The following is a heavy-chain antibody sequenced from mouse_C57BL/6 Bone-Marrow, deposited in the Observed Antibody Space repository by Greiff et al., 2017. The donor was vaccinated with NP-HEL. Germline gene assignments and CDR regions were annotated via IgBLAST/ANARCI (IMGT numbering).Heavy chain of an antibody. CDR2: IHPNSGST. CDR3: ARSGFYDGYPFAY. CDR1: GYTFTSYW. V-gene: IGHV1-64*01. D-gene: IGHD2-3*01. Sequence: QVQLQQPGAELVKPGASVKLSCKASGYTFTSYWMHWVKQRPGQGLEWIGMIHPNSGSTNYNEKFKSKATLTVDKSSSTAYMQLSSLTSEDSAVYYCARSGFYDGYPFAYWGQGTLVTVSA. J-gene: IGHJ3*01.